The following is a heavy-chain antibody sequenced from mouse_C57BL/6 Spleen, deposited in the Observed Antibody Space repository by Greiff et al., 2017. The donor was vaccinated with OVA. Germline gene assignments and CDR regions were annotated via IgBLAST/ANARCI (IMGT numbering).Heavy chain of an antibody. V-gene: IGHV5-4*01. CDR1: GFTFSSYA. Sequence: EVQGVESGGGLVKPGGSLKLSCAASGFTFSSYAMSWVRQTPEKRLEWVATISDGGSYTYYPDNVKGRFTISRDNAKNNLYLQMSHLKSEDTAMYYCARDSDGYADYCGQGTTLTVSS. CDR3: ARDSDGYADY. D-gene: IGHD2-2*01. J-gene: IGHJ2*01. CDR2: ISDGGSYT.